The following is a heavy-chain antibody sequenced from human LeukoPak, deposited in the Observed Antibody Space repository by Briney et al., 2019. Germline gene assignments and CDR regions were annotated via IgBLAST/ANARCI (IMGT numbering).Heavy chain of an antibody. D-gene: IGHD3-3*01. CDR2: IYYSGST. Sequence: SETLSLTCTVSGGSISSSSYYWGWIRQPPGKGLEWIGSIYYSGSTYYNPSLKSRVTISVDTSKNQFSLKLSSVTATDTAVYYCARVDTIFGVVIAGNWFDPWGQGTLVTVSS. CDR1: GGSISSSSYY. CDR3: ARVDTIFGVVIAGNWFDP. V-gene: IGHV4-39*07. J-gene: IGHJ5*02.